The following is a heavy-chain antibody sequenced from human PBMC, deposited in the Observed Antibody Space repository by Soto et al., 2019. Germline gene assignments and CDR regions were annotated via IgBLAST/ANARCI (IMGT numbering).Heavy chain of an antibody. D-gene: IGHD3-10*01. CDR3: ERDQWGGMVRGTNYYYGMDV. V-gene: IGHV4-31*03. CDR1: GGSISSGGYY. J-gene: IGHJ6*02. CDR2: IYYSGTT. Sequence: NPSETLSLTCTVSGGSISSGGYYWSWNRQHPGKGLEWIGYIYYSGTTYYNPPLKSRVTISVDTSKNQFSMKMSSVTAAVTAVYYCERDQWGGMVRGTNYYYGMDVWGQGTTVTVSS.